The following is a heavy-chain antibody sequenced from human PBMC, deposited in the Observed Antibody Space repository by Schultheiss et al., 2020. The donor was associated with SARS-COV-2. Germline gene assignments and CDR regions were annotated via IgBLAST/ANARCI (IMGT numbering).Heavy chain of an antibody. CDR3: ARDRGGVVVPAERFDP. J-gene: IGHJ5*02. CDR1: GYTFTGYY. CDR2: INPNNGNT. Sequence: ASVKVSCKASGYTFTGYYMHWVRQAPGQGLEWMGWINPNNGNTNYAQKLQGRVTMTTDTSTSTAYMELRSLRSDDTAVYYCARDRGGVVVPAERFDPWGQGTLVTVSS. D-gene: IGHD2-2*01. V-gene: IGHV1-18*04.